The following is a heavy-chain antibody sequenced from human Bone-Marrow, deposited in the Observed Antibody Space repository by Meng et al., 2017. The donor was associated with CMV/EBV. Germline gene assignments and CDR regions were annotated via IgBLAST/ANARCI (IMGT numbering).Heavy chain of an antibody. CDR1: GYTFISYG. J-gene: IGHJ3*02. CDR3: ARDCGSSSPEYSSGWYRGRGAFDI. Sequence: ASVKVSCKASGYTFISYGISWVRQAPGQGLEWMGWISAYNGNTNYAQKLQGRVTMTTDTSTSTAYMELRSLRSDDTAVYYYARDCGSSSPEYSSGWYRGRGAFDIWGQGTMVTVSS. CDR2: ISAYNGNT. D-gene: IGHD6-19*01. V-gene: IGHV1-18*01.